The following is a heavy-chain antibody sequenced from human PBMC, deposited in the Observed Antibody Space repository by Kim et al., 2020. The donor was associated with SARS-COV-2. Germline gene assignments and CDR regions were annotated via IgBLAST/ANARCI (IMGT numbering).Heavy chain of an antibody. CDR3: ATVDGSRSYAFDL. CDR1: GFPFSSYA. J-gene: IGHJ3*01. Sequence: GGSLRLSCAASGFPFSSYAMSWVRQAPGQGLEWVSGIGGSSGSTFYADSVRGRFTISRDNSKDMLSLQMNSLRGEDTAIYYCATVDGSRSYAFDLWGQGT. V-gene: IGHV3-23*01. CDR2: IGGSSGST.